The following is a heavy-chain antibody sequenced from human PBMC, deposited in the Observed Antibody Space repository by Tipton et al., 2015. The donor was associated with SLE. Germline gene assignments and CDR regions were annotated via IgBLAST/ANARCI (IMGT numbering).Heavy chain of an antibody. CDR3: ARQNGENRNYFDP. D-gene: IGHD1-7*01. V-gene: IGHV4-39*07. CDR2: VYYTRNT. CDR1: GGSINRSSFY. J-gene: IGHJ5*02. Sequence: TLSLTCTVSGGSINRSSFYWGWIRQSPGKGLEWIGSVYYTRNTYYNPSLKSRVTMSVDTSKNQFSLKLSSVTAADTAVYYCARQNGENRNYFDPWGQGTLVTVSS.